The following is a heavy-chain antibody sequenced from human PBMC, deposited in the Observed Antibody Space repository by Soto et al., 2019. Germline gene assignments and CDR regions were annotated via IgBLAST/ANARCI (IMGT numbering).Heavy chain of an antibody. Sequence: QVQLQESGPGLVKPSGTLSLTCAVSGGSISSSNWWSWVRQPPGKGLEWIGEIYHSGSTNYNPSLMSRVTISVDKSKNQFSLKLSSVTAADTAVYYCARDGAYYLGGSYYFDYWGQGTLVTVSS. V-gene: IGHV4-4*02. CDR2: IYHSGST. CDR3: ARDGAYYLGGSYYFDY. CDR1: GGSISSSNW. J-gene: IGHJ4*02. D-gene: IGHD1-26*01.